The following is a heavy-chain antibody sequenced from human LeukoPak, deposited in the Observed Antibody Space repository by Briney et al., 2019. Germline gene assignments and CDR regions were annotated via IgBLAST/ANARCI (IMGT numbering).Heavy chain of an antibody. Sequence: GASVKVSCEASGYTLTSYGINWMRQAPGQGLEWMGWISTQSGNTNYAQKVQGRLTLTTDRSTNTAYMELRSLRSDDTAVYYCARSKNRGYYGMDVWGQGTTVTVSS. J-gene: IGHJ6*02. CDR3: ARSKNRGYYGMDV. CDR2: ISTQSGNT. CDR1: GYTLTSYG. V-gene: IGHV1-18*01.